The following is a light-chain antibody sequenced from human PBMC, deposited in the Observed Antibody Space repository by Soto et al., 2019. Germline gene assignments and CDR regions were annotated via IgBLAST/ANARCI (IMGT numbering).Light chain of an antibody. Sequence: DIQMTQSPSTLSASVGDRVTITCRASQSISSWLAWYQQKPGKAPKLLIYKASSLESGVPSRFSGSGSGTEFTLTISSLQPDDFATYYCQQYTSYSPWTFGPGTKVEIK. J-gene: IGKJ1*01. V-gene: IGKV1-5*03. CDR3: QQYTSYSPWT. CDR1: QSISSW. CDR2: KAS.